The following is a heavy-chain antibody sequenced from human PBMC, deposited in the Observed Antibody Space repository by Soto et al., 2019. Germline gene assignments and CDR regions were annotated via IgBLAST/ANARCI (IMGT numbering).Heavy chain of an antibody. CDR3: AAERVLVAGTVIYYYYGMDV. D-gene: IGHD6-19*01. V-gene: IGHV1-58*01. Sequence: ASVKVSCKASGFTFTSSAVQWVRQARGQRLEWIGWIVVGSGNTNYAQKFQERVTITRDMSTSTAYMELSSLRSEDTAVYYCAAERVLVAGTVIYYYYGMDVWGQGTTVTVSS. CDR2: IVVGSGNT. J-gene: IGHJ6*02. CDR1: GFTFTSSA.